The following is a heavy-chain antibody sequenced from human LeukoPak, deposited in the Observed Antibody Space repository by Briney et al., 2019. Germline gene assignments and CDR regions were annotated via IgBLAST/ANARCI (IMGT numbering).Heavy chain of an antibody. V-gene: IGHV4-34*01. CDR1: GGSFSGYY. D-gene: IGHD2-2*01. Sequence: SETLSLTCAVYGGSFSGYYWSWLRQPPGKGLEWIGEINYSGSTNYNPSLKSRVTISVDTSKNQFSLKLSSVTAADTAVYYCARVAAIVVVPAANLGWFDPWGQGTLVTVSS. J-gene: IGHJ5*02. CDR2: INYSGST. CDR3: ARVAAIVVVPAANLGWFDP.